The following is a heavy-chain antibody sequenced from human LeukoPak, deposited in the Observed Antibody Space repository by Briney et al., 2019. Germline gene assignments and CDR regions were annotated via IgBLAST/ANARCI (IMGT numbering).Heavy chain of an antibody. CDR2: IYHSGST. CDR3: ASSISGSYEDY. Sequence: SETLSLTCTVSGYSISSGYYWGWIRQPPGKGRGWIGSIYHSGSTYYNPSLKGRFTISVDTSKNHFSLKLSYVPAADTAVYYCASSISGSYEDYWGQGTLVTVSS. CDR1: GYSISSGYY. D-gene: IGHD3-10*01. V-gene: IGHV4-38-2*02. J-gene: IGHJ4*02.